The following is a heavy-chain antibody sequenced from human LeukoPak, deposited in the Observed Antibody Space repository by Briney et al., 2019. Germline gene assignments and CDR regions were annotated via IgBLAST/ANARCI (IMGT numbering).Heavy chain of an antibody. Sequence: PGGSLRLSCAASGFTFSSYAMHWVRQAPGKGLEWVAVISYDGSNKYYADSVKGRFTISRDNSKNTLYLQMNSLRAEDTAVYYCARNFYDSSGYYYGELDYWGQGTLVTVSS. CDR3: ARNFYDSSGYYYGELDY. D-gene: IGHD3-22*01. J-gene: IGHJ4*02. CDR2: ISYDGSNK. CDR1: GFTFSSYA. V-gene: IGHV3-30*04.